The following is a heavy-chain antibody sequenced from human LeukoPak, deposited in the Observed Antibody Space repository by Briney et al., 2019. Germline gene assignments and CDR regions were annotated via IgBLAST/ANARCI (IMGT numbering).Heavy chain of an antibody. Sequence: GGSLRLSCAASGFTVSSNYMSWVRQAPGKGLEWVSVIYSGGSTYYADSVKGRFTISRHNSKNTLYLQMNSLRAEDTAVYYCARGPHYYDSSGYYYWGQGTLVTVSS. CDR2: IYSGGST. J-gene: IGHJ4*02. D-gene: IGHD3-22*01. CDR3: ARGPHYYDSSGYYY. CDR1: GFTVSSNY. V-gene: IGHV3-53*04.